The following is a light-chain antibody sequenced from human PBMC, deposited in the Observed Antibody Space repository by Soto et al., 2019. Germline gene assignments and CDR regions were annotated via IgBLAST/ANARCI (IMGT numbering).Light chain of an antibody. J-gene: IGLJ1*01. CDR2: DVS. CDR3: SSYTSSYTYV. Sequence: QSVLTQPASVSGSPGQSVTISCAGTSSDVGGYNFVSWYQQHPGKAPQLMIYDVSSRPSGVSNRFSGSKSGNTASLTISVLQAEDEADSYCSSYTSSYTYVFGTGTKVTVL. CDR1: SSDVGGYNF. V-gene: IGLV2-14*03.